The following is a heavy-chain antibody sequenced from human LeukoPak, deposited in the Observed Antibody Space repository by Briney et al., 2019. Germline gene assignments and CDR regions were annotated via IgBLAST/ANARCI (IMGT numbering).Heavy chain of an antibody. CDR2: ISYDGSNK. Sequence: PGGSLRLSCAASGFTFSSYAMHWVRQAPGKGLEWVAVISYDGSNKYYADSVKGRFTISRDNSKNSLYLQMNSLRAEDTAVYYCARDDLVDTAIPDYWGQGTLVTVSS. J-gene: IGHJ4*02. CDR3: ARDDLVDTAIPDY. CDR1: GFTFSSYA. D-gene: IGHD5-18*01. V-gene: IGHV3-30-3*01.